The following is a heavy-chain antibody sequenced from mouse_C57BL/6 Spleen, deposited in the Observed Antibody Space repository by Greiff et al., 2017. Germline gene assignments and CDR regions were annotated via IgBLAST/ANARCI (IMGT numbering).Heavy chain of an antibody. V-gene: IGHV1-55*01. CDR1: GYTFTSYW. Sequence: VQLQQPGAELVKPGASVKMSCKASGYTFTSYWITWVKQRPGQGLEWLGDIYPGSGSTNYNEKFKSKATLTVDTSSSTAYMQLSSLTSEDSAVYYCARTGGLRRYFDVWGTGTTVTVSS. D-gene: IGHD2-4*01. J-gene: IGHJ1*03. CDR3: ARTGGLRRYFDV. CDR2: IYPGSGST.